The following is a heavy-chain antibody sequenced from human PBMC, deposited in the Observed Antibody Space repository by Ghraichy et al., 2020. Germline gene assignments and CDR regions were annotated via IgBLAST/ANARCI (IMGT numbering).Heavy chain of an antibody. V-gene: IGHV4-39*01. CDR3: ARQRVSEYFDY. CDR2: IYYSGST. CDR1: GGSISSSSYY. J-gene: IGHJ4*02. Sequence: PETLSLTCTVSGGSISSSSYYWGWIRQPPGKGLEWIGSIYYSGSTYYNPSLKSRVTISVDTSKNQFSLKLSSVTAADTAVYYCARQRVSEYFDYWGQGTLVTVSS.